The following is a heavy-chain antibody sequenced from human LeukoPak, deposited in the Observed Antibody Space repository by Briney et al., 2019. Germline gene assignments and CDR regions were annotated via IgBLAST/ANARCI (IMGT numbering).Heavy chain of an antibody. J-gene: IGHJ6*02. D-gene: IGHD3-10*01. CDR2: ISYDGSNK. CDR3: AKTYLPDYYGSGSYYTAAMDV. CDR1: GFTFSSYG. V-gene: IGHV3-30*18. Sequence: GGSPRLSCAASGFTFSSYGMHWVRQAPGKGLEWVAVISYDGSNKYYADSVKGRFTISRDNSKNTLYLKMHSLRAEDTAASYCAKTYLPDYYGSGSYYTAAMDVWGQGTTVTVSS.